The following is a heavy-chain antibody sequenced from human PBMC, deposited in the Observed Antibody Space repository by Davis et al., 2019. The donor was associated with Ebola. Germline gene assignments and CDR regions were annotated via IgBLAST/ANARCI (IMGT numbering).Heavy chain of an antibody. J-gene: IGHJ2*01. D-gene: IGHD1-14*01. V-gene: IGHV3-48*01. Sequence: GESLKISCAASGFTFSNYGMNWVRQPPGKGLEWVSYIGTRQSVIYYADSVKGRFTISRDNSKNTLYLQMNSLRAEDTAVYYCAKDRTPVPLAYWYFDLWGRGTLVTVSS. CDR2: IGTRQSVI. CDR3: AKDRTPVPLAYWYFDL. CDR1: GFTFSNYG.